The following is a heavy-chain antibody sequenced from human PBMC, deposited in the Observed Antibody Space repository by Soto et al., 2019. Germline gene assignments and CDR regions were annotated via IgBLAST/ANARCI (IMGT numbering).Heavy chain of an antibody. J-gene: IGHJ6*02. V-gene: IGHV3-48*03. CDR2: ISSSGSTI. D-gene: IGHD5-18*01. CDR3: ARADTAMVQDYYGMDV. CDR1: GFTFSSYE. Sequence: GGSLRLSCAASGFTFSSYEMNWVRQAPGKGLEWVSHISSSGSTIYYADSVKGRFTISRDNAKNSLYLQMNSLRAEDTAVYYCARADTAMVQDYYGMDVWGQGTTVTVSS.